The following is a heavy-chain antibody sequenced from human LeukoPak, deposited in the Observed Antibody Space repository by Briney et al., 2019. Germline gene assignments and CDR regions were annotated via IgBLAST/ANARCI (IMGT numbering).Heavy chain of an antibody. CDR2: INWNSGSI. CDR1: GFTLYDSA. CDR3: AKDLNYDSSGYLNY. Sequence: GRSLRLSCAASGFTLYDSATLWVRHAPGKGLEWVSGINWNSGSIAYVDSVKGRFTISRDNAKNSLYLQMNSLRAEDTALYYCAKDLNYDSSGYLNYWGQGTLVTVSS. J-gene: IGHJ4*02. D-gene: IGHD3-22*01. V-gene: IGHV3-9*01.